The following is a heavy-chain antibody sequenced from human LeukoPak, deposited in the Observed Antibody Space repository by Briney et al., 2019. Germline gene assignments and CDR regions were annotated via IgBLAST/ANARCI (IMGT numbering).Heavy chain of an antibody. CDR2: IYYSGSA. V-gene: IGHV4-59*01. Sequence: SETLSLTCTVSGGSISSYYWSWIRQPPGKGLEWIGYIYYSGSANYNPSLKSRVTISVDTSKNQFSLKLSSVTAADTAVYYCARGGDYYYSSINYWGQGTLVTVSS. J-gene: IGHJ4*02. D-gene: IGHD3-22*01. CDR3: ARGGDYYYSSINY. CDR1: GGSISSYY.